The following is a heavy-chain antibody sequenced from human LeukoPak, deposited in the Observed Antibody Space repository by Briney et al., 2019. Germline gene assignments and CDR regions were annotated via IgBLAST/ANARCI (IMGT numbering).Heavy chain of an antibody. CDR3: AKARYCSGGSCYFDY. CDR2: LSGSGDST. D-gene: IGHD2-15*01. V-gene: IGHV3-23*01. CDR1: GFTFSSYA. Sequence: PGGSLRLSCAASGFTFSSYAMSWVRQAPGKGLEWVSTLSGSGDSTYYADPGKGRFTISRDNSKNTLYVKINSLRVEDTAVYYCAKARYCSGGSCYFDYWGQGTVVTVSS. J-gene: IGHJ4*02.